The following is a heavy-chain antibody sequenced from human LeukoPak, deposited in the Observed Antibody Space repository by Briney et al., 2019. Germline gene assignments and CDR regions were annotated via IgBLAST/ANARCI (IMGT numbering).Heavy chain of an antibody. Sequence: SETLSLTCTVSGGSISSYYWSWIRQPPGKGLEWIGYIYYSGSTNYNPSLKSRVTISVDTSKYQFSLKLSSVTAADTAVYYCASLQRGSGLKFDYWGQGTLVTVSS. V-gene: IGHV4-59*08. CDR2: IYYSGST. CDR1: GGSISSYY. D-gene: IGHD2-15*01. CDR3: ASLQRGSGLKFDY. J-gene: IGHJ4*02.